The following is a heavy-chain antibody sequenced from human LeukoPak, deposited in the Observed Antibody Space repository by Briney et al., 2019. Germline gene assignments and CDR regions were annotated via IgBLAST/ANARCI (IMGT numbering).Heavy chain of an antibody. CDR2: ISGSGGST. D-gene: IGHD2-15*01. CDR3: AEMVVAASY. V-gene: IGHV3-23*01. CDR1: GFTFSSYD. Sequence: GGSLRLSCAASGFTFSSYDMSWVRQAPGKGLEWVSGISGSGGSTYYADSVKGRFTISRDNSKNTLYLQMNSLRAEDTAVYYCAEMVVAASYWGQGTLVTVSS. J-gene: IGHJ4*02.